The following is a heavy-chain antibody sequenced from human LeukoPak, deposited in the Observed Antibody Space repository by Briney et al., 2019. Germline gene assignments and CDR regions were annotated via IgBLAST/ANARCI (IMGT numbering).Heavy chain of an antibody. CDR1: GYTFTSYG. V-gene: IGHV1-18*01. CDR2: ISAYNGNT. CDR3: AAASSVTMIVVGTFDY. J-gene: IGHJ4*02. Sequence: ASVKVSCKASGYTFTSYGISWVRQAPGQGLEWMGWISAYNGNTNYAQKFQARVTMTEDTSTDTAYMELSSLRSEDTAVYYCAAASSVTMIVVGTFDYWGQGSLVTVSS. D-gene: IGHD3-22*01.